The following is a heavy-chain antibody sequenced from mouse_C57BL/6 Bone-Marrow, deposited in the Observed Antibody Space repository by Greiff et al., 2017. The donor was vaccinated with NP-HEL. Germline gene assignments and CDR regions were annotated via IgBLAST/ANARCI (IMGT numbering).Heavy chain of an antibody. D-gene: IGHD1-1*01. CDR2: IDPNSGGT. CDR1: GYTFTNYW. J-gene: IGHJ2*01. V-gene: IGHV1-72*01. CDR3: ARYYYGSGYFDY. Sequence: VQLQQPGAELVKPGASVKLSCKASGYTFTNYWMHWVKQRPGRGLEWIGCIDPNSGGTKYNEKFKSKATLTVDKPSSTAYMQLSSLTSEDSAVYYCARYYYGSGYFDYWGQGTTLTVSS.